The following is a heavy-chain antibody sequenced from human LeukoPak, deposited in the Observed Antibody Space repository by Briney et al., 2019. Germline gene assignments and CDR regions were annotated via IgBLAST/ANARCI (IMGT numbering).Heavy chain of an antibody. CDR2: ISSSSSYI. CDR3: ARASSGWYGNFDY. Sequence: GGSLRLCCAASGFTFSSYSMNWVRQAPGKGLEWVSSISSSSSYIYYADSVKGRFTISRDNAKNSLYLQMNSLRAEDTAVYYCARASSGWYGNFDYWGQGTLVTVSS. V-gene: IGHV3-21*01. D-gene: IGHD6-19*01. J-gene: IGHJ4*02. CDR1: GFTFSSYS.